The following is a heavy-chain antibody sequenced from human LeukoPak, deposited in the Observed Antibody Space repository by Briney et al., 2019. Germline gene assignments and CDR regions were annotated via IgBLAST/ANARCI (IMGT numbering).Heavy chain of an antibody. D-gene: IGHD3-16*01. CDR3: ARIRGDYYLDY. CDR1: GFIFSSYW. CDR2: IKQAGSEN. Sequence: GGSLRLSCAASGFIFSSYWMTWVRQAPGKGLEWVANIKQAGSENSYVDSVKGRFTISRDNAKNSLYLQINSLRAEDTAVYYCARIRGDYYLDYWGQGTLVSVSS. V-gene: IGHV3-7*01. J-gene: IGHJ4*02.